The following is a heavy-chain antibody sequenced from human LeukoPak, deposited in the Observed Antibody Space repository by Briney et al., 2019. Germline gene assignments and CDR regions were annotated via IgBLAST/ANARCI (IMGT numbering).Heavy chain of an antibody. J-gene: IGHJ6*02. D-gene: IGHD6-13*01. V-gene: IGHV1-69*13. CDR2: IIPIFGTA. CDR3: ARGEVAAAGIYYYYGMDV. CDR1: GGTLSSYA. Sequence: ASVKVSCKASGGTLSSYAISWVRQAPGQGLEWMGGIIPIFGTANYAQKFQGRVTITADESTSTAYMELSSLRSEDTAVYYCARGEVAAAGIYYYYGMDVWGQGTTVTVSS.